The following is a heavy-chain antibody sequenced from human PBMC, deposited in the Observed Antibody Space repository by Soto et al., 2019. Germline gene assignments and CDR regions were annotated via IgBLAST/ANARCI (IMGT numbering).Heavy chain of an antibody. CDR1: GFTFSSYW. V-gene: IGHV3-74*01. CDR3: ARETKKVLLWFGELYV. Sequence: GGSLRLSCAASGFTFSSYWMHWVRQAPGKGLVWVSRINSDGGSTSYADSVKGRFTISRDNAKNTLYLQMNSLRAEDTVVYYCARETKKVLLWFGELYVWGKGTTVTVSS. CDR2: INSDGGST. D-gene: IGHD3-10*01. J-gene: IGHJ6*04.